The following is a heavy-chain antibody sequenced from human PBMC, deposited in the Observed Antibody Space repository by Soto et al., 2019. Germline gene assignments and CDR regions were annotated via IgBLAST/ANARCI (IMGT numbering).Heavy chain of an antibody. D-gene: IGHD2-8*01. V-gene: IGHV1-8*02. CDR2: ITPNNEDT. Sequence: ASVKVSCKTSGFRFTNYGFTWVRQDRGQGLGWMGWITPNNEDTHYAQKFQGRVTMTRKTSISTAHLELSSLRSEDTAVYYCSRRGLYGRPFDYWGQGTLVTVSS. CDR1: GFRFTNYG. CDR3: SRRGLYGRPFDY. J-gene: IGHJ4*02.